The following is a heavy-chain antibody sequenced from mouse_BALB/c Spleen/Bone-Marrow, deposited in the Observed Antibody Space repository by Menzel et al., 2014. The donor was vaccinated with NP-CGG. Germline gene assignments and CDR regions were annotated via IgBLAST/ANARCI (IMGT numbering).Heavy chain of an antibody. V-gene: IGHV5-6-3*01. Sequence: EVMLVESGGGLVQPGGSLKLSCAASGFTFSSYGMSWVRQTPDKRLELVATINSNGGSTYYPDSVKGRFTISRDNAKNTLYLQMSSLKSESTAMYYCARDDVWYAMDYSGQGTSVTVSS. J-gene: IGHJ4*01. CDR2: INSNGGST. CDR1: GFTFSSYG. CDR3: ARDDVWYAMDY.